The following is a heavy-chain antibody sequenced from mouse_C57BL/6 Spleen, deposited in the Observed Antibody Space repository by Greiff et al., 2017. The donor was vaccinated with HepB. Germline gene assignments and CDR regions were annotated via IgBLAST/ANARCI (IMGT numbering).Heavy chain of an antibody. J-gene: IGHJ1*03. D-gene: IGHD1-1*01. Sequence: EVKLVESGGGLVKPGGSLKLSCAASGFTFSSYAMSWVRQTPEKRLEWVATISDGGSYTYYPDNVKGRFTISRDNAKNNLYLQMSHLKSEDTAMYYCASLYYGSSNWYFDVWGTGTTVTVSS. CDR3: ASLYYGSSNWYFDV. CDR2: ISDGGSYT. CDR1: GFTFSSYA. V-gene: IGHV5-4*03.